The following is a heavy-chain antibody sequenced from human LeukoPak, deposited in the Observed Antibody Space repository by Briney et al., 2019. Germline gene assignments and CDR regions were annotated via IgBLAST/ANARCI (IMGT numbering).Heavy chain of an antibody. CDR1: GGSISNYY. V-gene: IGHV4-59*01. J-gene: IGHJ4*02. D-gene: IGHD1-26*01. CDR2: IYNNGNT. Sequence: PSETLSLTCTVSGGSISNYYWSWIRQPPGKGLEWIGYIYNNGNTNYNPSLKSRVTISIDTSKRQISLKLSSVTAADTAMYYCARDILSTGSSDDSWGQGTLVTVSS. CDR3: ARDILSTGSSDDS.